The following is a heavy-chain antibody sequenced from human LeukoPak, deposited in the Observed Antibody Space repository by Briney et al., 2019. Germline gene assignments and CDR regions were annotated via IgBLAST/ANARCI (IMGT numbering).Heavy chain of an antibody. CDR3: AKDLTRATYYYDSSGSDY. D-gene: IGHD3-22*01. J-gene: IGHJ4*02. V-gene: IGHV3-23*01. Sequence: PGGSLRPSCAASGFTFSSYAMSWVRQAPGKGLEWVSAISGSGGSTYYADSVKGRFTISRDNSKNTLYLQMNSLRAEDTAVYYCAKDLTRATYYYDSSGSDYWGQGTLVTVSS. CDR2: ISGSGGST. CDR1: GFTFSSYA.